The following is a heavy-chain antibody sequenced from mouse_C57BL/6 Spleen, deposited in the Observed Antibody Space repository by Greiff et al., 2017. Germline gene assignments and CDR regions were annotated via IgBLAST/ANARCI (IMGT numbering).Heavy chain of an antibody. CDR2: INPSTGGT. CDR3: AREGILKDY. CDR1: GYSFTGYY. J-gene: IGHJ2*01. Sequence: VQLQQSGPELVKPGASVKISCKASGYSFTGYYMNWVKQSPEKSLEWIGEINPSTGGTTYNQKFKAKATLTVDKSSSTAYMQLKSLTSEDSAVYYCAREGILKDYWGQGTTLTVSS. V-gene: IGHV1-42*01.